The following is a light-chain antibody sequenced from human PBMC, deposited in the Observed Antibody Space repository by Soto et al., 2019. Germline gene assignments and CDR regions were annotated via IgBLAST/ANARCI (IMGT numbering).Light chain of an antibody. CDR3: QQSYSTPWT. Sequence: DIQMTQSPSSLSASVGDRVTITCRASQSISSYLNWYQQQPGKAPKLLIYAASSLQSGVPSRCSGSGSGTYFTLTIGSLQPEDFATYYCQQSYSTPWTCGQGTKVEIK. CDR1: QSISSY. V-gene: IGKV1-39*01. CDR2: AAS. J-gene: IGKJ1*01.